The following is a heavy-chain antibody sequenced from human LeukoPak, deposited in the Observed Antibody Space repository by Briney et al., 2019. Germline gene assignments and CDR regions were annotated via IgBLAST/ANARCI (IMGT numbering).Heavy chain of an antibody. Sequence: SETLSLTCAVSAASISNYYWSWIRQAPGKGLEWIGYISTSGSTNYNPSLKSRVSISLDTSKNRFSLNLNFVTAADTAVYYCASPRSGYRYTFDYWGQGALVTASS. CDR3: ASPRSGYRYTFDY. J-gene: IGHJ4*02. V-gene: IGHV4-4*09. D-gene: IGHD3-22*01. CDR1: AASISNYY. CDR2: ISTSGST.